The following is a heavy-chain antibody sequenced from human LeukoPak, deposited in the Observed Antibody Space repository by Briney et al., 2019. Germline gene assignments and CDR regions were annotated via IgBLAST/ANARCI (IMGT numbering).Heavy chain of an antibody. Sequence: SETLSLTCAVYGGSFSGYYWSWIRQPPGKGLEWIGEINHSGSTNYNPSLKSRVTISVDTSKNQFSLKLSSVTAADTAVYYCARGRGHLPSITMVRGVITEDYWGQGTLVTVSS. J-gene: IGHJ4*02. CDR2: INHSGST. CDR1: GGSFSGYY. CDR3: ARGRGHLPSITMVRGVITEDY. D-gene: IGHD3-10*01. V-gene: IGHV4-34*01.